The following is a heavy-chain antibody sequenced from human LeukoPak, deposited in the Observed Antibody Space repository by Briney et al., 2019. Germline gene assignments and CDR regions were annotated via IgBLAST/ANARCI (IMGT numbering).Heavy chain of an antibody. V-gene: IGHV3-30*02. D-gene: IGHD2-2*02. CDR1: GFTFSSYG. J-gene: IGHJ4*02. Sequence: PGGSLRLSCAASGFTFSSYGMHWVRQAPGKGLEWVAFIRYDGSNKYYADSVKGRFTISRDNSKNTLYLQVNSLRAEDTAVYYCAKDLPLIVVVPAAITFDYWGQGTLVTVSS. CDR3: AKDLPLIVVVPAAITFDY. CDR2: IRYDGSNK.